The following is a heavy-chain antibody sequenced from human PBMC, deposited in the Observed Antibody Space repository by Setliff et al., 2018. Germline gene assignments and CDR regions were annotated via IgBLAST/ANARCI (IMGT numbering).Heavy chain of an antibody. D-gene: IGHD5-12*01. CDR1: GYTFTGYY. J-gene: IGHJ3*02. Sequence: ASVKVSCKASGYTFTGYYMHWVRQAPGQGLEWMGWINPNSGGTNYAQKFQGRVTMTRDTSISTAYMELSRLRSGDTAVYYCARDSGYVRLLSASDIWGQGTMVTVSS. CDR2: INPNSGGT. CDR3: ARDSGYVRLLSASDI. V-gene: IGHV1-2*02.